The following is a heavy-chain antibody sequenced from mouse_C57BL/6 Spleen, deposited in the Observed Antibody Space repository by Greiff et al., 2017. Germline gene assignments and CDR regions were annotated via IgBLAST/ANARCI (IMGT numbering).Heavy chain of an antibody. J-gene: IGHJ3*01. Sequence: QVQLQQPGAELVRPGASVKLSCKASGYTFTSDWLDWVKQRPGQGLAWIGNICPSDSENHSNQKFMNKASLTVNKSSSTAYMQLSSLTSEDSAVYYCFSSGYGFAYWGPVTLVTVSA. D-gene: IGHD3-2*02. CDR3: FSSGYGFAY. CDR2: ICPSDSEN. V-gene: IGHV1-61*01. CDR1: GYTFTSDW.